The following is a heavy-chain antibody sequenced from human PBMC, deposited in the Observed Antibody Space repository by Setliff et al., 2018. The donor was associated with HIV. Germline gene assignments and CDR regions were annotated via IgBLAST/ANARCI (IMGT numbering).Heavy chain of an antibody. J-gene: IGHJ6*02. D-gene: IGHD6-19*01. CDR1: GGSFSSYY. CDR3: AKGQQWLVAGPRDGMDV. Sequence: SSETLSLTCAVYGGSFSSYYWSWIRQPPGKGLEWIGEINHSGSTNYSPSLKSRVTISVDTSKNQFSLKLSSVSAADTAVYYCAKGQQWLVAGPRDGMDVWGQGTTVTVSS. CDR2: INHSGST. V-gene: IGHV4-34*01.